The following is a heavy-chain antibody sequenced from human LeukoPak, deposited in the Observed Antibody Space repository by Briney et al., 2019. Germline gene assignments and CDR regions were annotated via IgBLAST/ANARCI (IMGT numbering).Heavy chain of an antibody. V-gene: IGHV4-34*01. J-gene: IGHJ4*02. Sequence: SETLSLTCAVYGGSFSGYYWSWIRQPPGKGLEWIGEINHSGSTNCNPSLKSRVTISVDTSKNQFSLKLSSVTAADTAVYYCARTGIQLWLRGPFDYWGQGALVTVSS. D-gene: IGHD5-18*01. CDR3: ARTGIQLWLRGPFDY. CDR1: GGSFSGYY. CDR2: INHSGST.